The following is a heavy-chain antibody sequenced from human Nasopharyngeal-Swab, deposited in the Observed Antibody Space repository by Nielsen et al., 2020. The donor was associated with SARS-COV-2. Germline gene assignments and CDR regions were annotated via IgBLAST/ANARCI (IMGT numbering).Heavy chain of an antibody. J-gene: IGHJ4*02. CDR2: INRDGSRT. D-gene: IGHD7-27*01. V-gene: IGHV3-74*01. CDR1: GFIPSDSW. CDR3: TRDFDKTGD. Sequence: GESLKISCSFSGFIPSDSWMHWVRQAPGKGPVWVSRINRDGSRTGYADFVKGRFTTSRDNANNTVYLQMSSLRAEDTAVYYCTRDFDKTGDWGQGTLVTVSS.